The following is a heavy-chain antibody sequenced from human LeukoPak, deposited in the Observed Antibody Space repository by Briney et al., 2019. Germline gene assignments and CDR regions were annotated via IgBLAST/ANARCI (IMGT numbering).Heavy chain of an antibody. CDR3: ATYGMATIYFQS. CDR2: IDTRGIT. CDR1: GGSLSDSY. J-gene: IGHJ4*02. V-gene: IGHV4-34*01. Sequence: SETLSLTCDVYGGSLSDSYWTWIRQSPGKGLEWVGEIDTRGITNYSPSLKSRLTISIDTSQNRFTLKLKSVTAADTAVYFCATYGMATIYFQSWGRGALVTVSS. D-gene: IGHD5-24*01.